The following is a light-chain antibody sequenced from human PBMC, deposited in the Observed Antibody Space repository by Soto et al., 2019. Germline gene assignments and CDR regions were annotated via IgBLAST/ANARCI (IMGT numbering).Light chain of an antibody. V-gene: IGLV2-14*03. Sequence: QSAVSQPASVSGAPGQSIAISCTGTSSDVGGYNYVSWYQHHPGKAPKLMVCDVSNRPSGVSNRFSGSKSGNTASLTISGLQAEDEADYYCSSYTSSSTYVFGTGTKVTVL. CDR3: SSYTSSSTYV. CDR1: SSDVGGYNY. J-gene: IGLJ1*01. CDR2: DVS.